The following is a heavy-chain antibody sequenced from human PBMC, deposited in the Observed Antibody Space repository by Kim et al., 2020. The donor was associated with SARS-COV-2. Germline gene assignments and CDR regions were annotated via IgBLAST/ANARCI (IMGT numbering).Heavy chain of an antibody. CDR2: INPNSGGT. CDR1: GYTFTGYY. V-gene: IGHV1-2*06. Sequence: ASVKVSCKASGYTFTGYYMHWVRQAPGQGLEWMGRINPNSGGTNYAQKFQGRVTMTRDTSISTAYMELSRLRSDDTAVYYCARELVGIQLWSYYYYYGMDVWGQGTTVTVSS. J-gene: IGHJ6*02. D-gene: IGHD5-18*01. CDR3: ARELVGIQLWSYYYYYGMDV.